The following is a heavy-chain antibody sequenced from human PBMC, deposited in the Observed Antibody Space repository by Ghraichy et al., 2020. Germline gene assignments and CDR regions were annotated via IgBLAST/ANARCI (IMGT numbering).Heavy chain of an antibody. D-gene: IGHD3-16*02. CDR3: ARAYDYVWGSYRFSFDY. CDR2: INSDGSST. Sequence: GESLNISCASSGFTFSSYWMHWVRQAPGKGLVWVSRINSDGSSTSYADSVKGRFTISRDNTKNTLYLQMNSLRAEDTAVYYCARAYDYVWGSYRFSFDYWGQGTLVSVS. CDR1: GFTFSSYW. J-gene: IGHJ4*02. V-gene: IGHV3-74*01.